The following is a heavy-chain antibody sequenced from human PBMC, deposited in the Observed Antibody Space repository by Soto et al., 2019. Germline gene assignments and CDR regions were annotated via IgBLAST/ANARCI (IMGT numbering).Heavy chain of an antibody. Sequence: SETLSLTCAVSGYSISSGYYWGWIRQPPGKGLEWIGSIYHSGSTYYNPSLKSRVTISVDTSKNQFSLKLSSVTAADTAVYYCARELERIDYWGQGTLVTVSS. CDR2: IYHSGST. J-gene: IGHJ4*02. D-gene: IGHD1-1*01. V-gene: IGHV4-38-2*02. CDR1: GYSISSGYY. CDR3: ARELERIDY.